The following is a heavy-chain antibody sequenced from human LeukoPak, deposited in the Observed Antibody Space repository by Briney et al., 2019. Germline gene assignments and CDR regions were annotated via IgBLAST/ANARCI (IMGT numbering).Heavy chain of an antibody. J-gene: IGHJ6*02. D-gene: IGHD2-2*01. CDR3: AKRYCSSASCRSGMDV. V-gene: IGHV3-30*02. CDR1: GFIFSSYG. CDR2: IRSDGSKT. Sequence: GGSLTLSCAASGFIFSSYGMHWVRQAPGKGLEWVALIRSDGSKTYYADSVEGRFTISRGNSKNTLYLQMYSLGADDTAVYYCAKRYCSSASCRSGMDVWGQGTTVTVSS.